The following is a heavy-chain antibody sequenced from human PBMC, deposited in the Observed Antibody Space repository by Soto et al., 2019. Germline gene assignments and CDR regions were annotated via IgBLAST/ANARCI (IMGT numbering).Heavy chain of an antibody. V-gene: IGHV4-31*03. J-gene: IGHJ5*02. CDR2: IYYSGST. Sequence: SETLSLTCTVSGGSISSGGYYWSWIRQHPGKGLEWIGYIYYSGSTYYNPSLKSRVTISVDTSKNQFSLKLSSVTAADTAVYYCARELRGYSYGWNPTILQGFDPWGQGTPVTVSS. D-gene: IGHD5-18*01. CDR3: ARELRGYSYGWNPTILQGFDP. CDR1: GGSISSGGYY.